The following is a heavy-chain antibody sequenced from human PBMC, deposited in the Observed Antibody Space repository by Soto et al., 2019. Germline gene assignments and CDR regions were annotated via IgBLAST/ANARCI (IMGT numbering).Heavy chain of an antibody. D-gene: IGHD6-25*01. J-gene: IGHJ4*02. V-gene: IGHV5-51*01. Sequence: EESLKISCKDLRYSFTSYWIGWVLKSPRNGLEWIELIYPGDSHTRYSQSFQGHVTTSADKSISTAFLQWSSLKASEIAMYHCAGDGTGYSSGCPDCWGQGTLVTVS. CDR3: AGDGTGYSSGCPDC. CDR2: IYPGDSHT. CDR1: RYSFTSYW.